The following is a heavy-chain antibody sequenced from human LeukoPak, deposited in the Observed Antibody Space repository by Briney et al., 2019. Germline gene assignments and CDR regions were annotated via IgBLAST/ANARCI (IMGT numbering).Heavy chain of an antibody. V-gene: IGHV1-2*06. D-gene: IGHD5-24*01. J-gene: IGHJ4*02. CDR3: AREMATSYELDY. Sequence: ASVKVSCEASGYTFTSYGISWVRQAPGQGLEWMGRINPNTGGSNYAQKFQGRVTMTRDASISTVYMELSRLTSDDTAVYYCAREMATSYELDYWGQGILVTVSS. CDR1: GYTFTSYG. CDR2: INPNTGGS.